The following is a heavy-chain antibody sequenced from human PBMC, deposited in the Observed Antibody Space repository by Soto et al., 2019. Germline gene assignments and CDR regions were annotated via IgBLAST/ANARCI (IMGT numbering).Heavy chain of an antibody. Sequence: SETLSLTCAVYGGSFSGYYWSWIRQPPGKGLEWIGEINHSGSTNYNPSLKSRVTISVDTSKNQFSLKLSSVTAADTALYYCADTTYSRSWYNRVYNWCDPWGQGGLVAVSS. CDR1: GGSFSGYY. CDR3: ADTTYSRSWYNRVYNWCDP. J-gene: IGHJ5*02. V-gene: IGHV4-34*01. CDR2: INHSGST. D-gene: IGHD6-13*01.